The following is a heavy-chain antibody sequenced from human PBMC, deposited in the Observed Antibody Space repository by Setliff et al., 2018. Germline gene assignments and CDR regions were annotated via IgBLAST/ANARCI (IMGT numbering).Heavy chain of an antibody. CDR1: GGTFSGYA. D-gene: IGHD1-1*01. Sequence: SVKVSCKASGGTFSGYAFSWVRQAPGQGLEWIGGITTIFETAHYAEKFRDRVTITADKSTTTVHMELSSLTSEDTAVYFCARDSVTLGQLERRGGWHYYGMDVWGQGTTVTSP. CDR2: ITTIFETA. V-gene: IGHV1-69*06. J-gene: IGHJ6*02. CDR3: ARDSVTLGQLERRGGWHYYGMDV.